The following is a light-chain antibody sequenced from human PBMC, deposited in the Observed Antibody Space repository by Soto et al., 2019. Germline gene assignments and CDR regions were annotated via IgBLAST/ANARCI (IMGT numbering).Light chain of an antibody. J-gene: IGKJ1*01. Sequence: EIVLTQSPGTLSLSPGERATLSCRASQSIPNSYLSWYQHKPGQAPRLLIHGASSRATGTPDRFSGSGSGTDFTLIIDRLEPEDCALYYCLQYGSTPGTFGQGTKVDLK. CDR3: LQYGSTPGT. CDR1: QSIPNSY. CDR2: GAS. V-gene: IGKV3-20*01.